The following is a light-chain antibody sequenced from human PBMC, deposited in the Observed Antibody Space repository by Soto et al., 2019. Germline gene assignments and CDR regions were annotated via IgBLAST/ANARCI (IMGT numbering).Light chain of an antibody. CDR2: GAS. CDR1: QSVSTNS. Sequence: EIVLTQSPDTLSLSPGERATLSCRASQSVSTNSLAWYQQRPGQAPRPLIYGASSRATGTPDRFSGSGSGTDFTLIISRLEPEDFAVYYCQQYGSSPPLSFGGGTKVDIK. V-gene: IGKV3-20*01. CDR3: QQYGSSPPLS. J-gene: IGKJ4*01.